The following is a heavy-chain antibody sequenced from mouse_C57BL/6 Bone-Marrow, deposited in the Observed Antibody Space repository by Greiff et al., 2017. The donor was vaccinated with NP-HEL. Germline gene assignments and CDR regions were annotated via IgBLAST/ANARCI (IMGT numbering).Heavy chain of an antibody. CDR3: AKPSLYYGNYFYAMDY. V-gene: IGHV2-5*01. D-gene: IGHD2-1*01. J-gene: IGHJ4*01. CDR1: GFSLTSYG. CDR2: IWRGGST. Sequence: VMLVESGPGLVQPSQSLSITCTVSGFSLTSYGVHWVRQSPGKGLEWLGVIWRGGSTDYNAAFMSRLSITKDNSKSQVFFKMNSLQADDTAIYYCAKPSLYYGNYFYAMDYWGQGTSVTVSS.